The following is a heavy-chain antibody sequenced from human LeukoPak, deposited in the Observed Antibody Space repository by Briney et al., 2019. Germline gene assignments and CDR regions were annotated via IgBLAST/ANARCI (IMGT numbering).Heavy chain of an antibody. V-gene: IGHV4-34*01. D-gene: IGHD3-9*01. J-gene: IGHJ4*02. CDR2: INHSGST. CDR3: ARERGVLRYFDWLSHPGYFDY. CDR1: GGSFSGYY. Sequence: SETLSLTCAVYGGSFSGYYWSWIRQPPGKGLEWIGEINHSGSTNYNPSLKSRVTISVDTSKNQFTLKLSSVTAADTAVYYCARERGVLRYFDWLSHPGYFDYWGQGTLVTVSS.